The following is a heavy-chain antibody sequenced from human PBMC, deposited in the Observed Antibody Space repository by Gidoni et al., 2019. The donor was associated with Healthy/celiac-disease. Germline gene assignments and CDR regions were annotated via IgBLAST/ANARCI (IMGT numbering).Heavy chain of an antibody. V-gene: IGHV4-30-2*01. CDR3: ARETGTNWFDP. Sequence: QLQLQESGSGLVKPSQTLSLTCAVSGGSISGGGYPWSWIRQPPGKGLEWIGYIYPSGSTYYNPSLKSRVTISVDRSKNQFSLKLSSVTAADTAVYYCARETGTNWFDPWGQGTLVTVSS. J-gene: IGHJ5*02. D-gene: IGHD1-1*01. CDR1: GGSISGGGYP. CDR2: IYPSGST.